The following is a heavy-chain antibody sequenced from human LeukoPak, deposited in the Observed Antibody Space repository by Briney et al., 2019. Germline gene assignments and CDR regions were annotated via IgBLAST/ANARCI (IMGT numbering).Heavy chain of an antibody. J-gene: IGHJ5*02. CDR2: ISTSGSTI. D-gene: IGHD3-10*01. V-gene: IGHV3-48*03. CDR3: AREQWFGELWGFDP. CDR1: GFTFSSYE. Sequence: GGSLRLSCAASGFTFSSYEMNWVRQAPGKGLEWVSYISTSGSTICYADSVKGRFTISRDNTKNSLYLQMNSLRAEDTAVYYCAREQWFGELWGFDPWGQGTLVTVSS.